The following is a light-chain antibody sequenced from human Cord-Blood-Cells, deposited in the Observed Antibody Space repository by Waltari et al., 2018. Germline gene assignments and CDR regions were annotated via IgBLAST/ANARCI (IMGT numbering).Light chain of an antibody. V-gene: IGLV3-19*01. CDR3: NARDSSGNHLV. J-gene: IGLJ2*01. CDR1: GLRSYS. Sequence: SSELTQALAVSVALGQTVRITSHGDGLRSYSASWYQQKPGQAPVLVIYSKNNRPSGIPDRFSCSILGNAASLTITGAQAEDEADYYCNARDSSGNHLVFGGGTKLTVL. CDR2: SKN.